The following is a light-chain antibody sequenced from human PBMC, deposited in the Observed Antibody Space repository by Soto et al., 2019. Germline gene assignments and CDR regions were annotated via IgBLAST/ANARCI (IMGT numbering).Light chain of an antibody. CDR1: SSDVGAYNY. CDR2: DVI. Sequence: QSALTQPASVSGSPGQSITISCTGTSSDVGAYNYVSWYQQHPGTAPKLMIYDVINRPSGVSNRFSGFKSGNTASLTISGLRAEDEADYYCSSYTTSSSVVFGGGTQLTVL. V-gene: IGLV2-14*03. J-gene: IGLJ2*01. CDR3: SSYTTSSSVV.